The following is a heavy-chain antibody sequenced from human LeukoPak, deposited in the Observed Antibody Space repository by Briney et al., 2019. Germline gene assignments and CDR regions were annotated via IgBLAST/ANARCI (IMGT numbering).Heavy chain of an antibody. CDR3: ARDSSSSWYYFDY. J-gene: IGHJ4*02. CDR2: IWYDGSNK. V-gene: IGHV3-33*01. Sequence: GGSLRLSCTASGFTFSSYGMHWVRQAPGKGLEWVAVIWYDGSNKYYADSVKGRFTISRDNSKNTLYLQMNSLRAEDTAVYYCARDSSSSWYYFDYWGQGTLVTVSS. CDR1: GFTFSSYG. D-gene: IGHD6-13*01.